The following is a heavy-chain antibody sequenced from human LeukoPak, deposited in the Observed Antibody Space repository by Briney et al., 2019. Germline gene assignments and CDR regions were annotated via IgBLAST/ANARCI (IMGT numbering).Heavy chain of an antibody. D-gene: IGHD6-19*01. CDR2: ISSSGTST. V-gene: IGHV3-11*01. Sequence: GGSLRLSCAASGFSFSGYYMSWIRQAPGKGLEWVSYISSSGTSTNYADSVKGRFTISRDSAKNLLYLQMNSLRVEDTAVYYCARDRGAVTGQYFDYWGQGTLVTVSS. CDR3: ARDRGAVTGQYFDY. CDR1: GFSFSGYY. J-gene: IGHJ4*02.